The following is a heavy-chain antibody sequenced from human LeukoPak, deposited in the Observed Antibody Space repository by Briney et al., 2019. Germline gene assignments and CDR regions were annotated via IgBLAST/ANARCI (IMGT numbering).Heavy chain of an antibody. CDR3: ARHGSITMVRGRLRYFYMDV. J-gene: IGHJ6*03. CDR1: GFTFNIFG. V-gene: IGHV3-23*01. CDR2: ISGTYTST. D-gene: IGHD3-10*01. Sequence: GGSLRLSCAASGFTFNIFGMSWVRQAPGKGLEWVSSISGTYTSTYYADSVKGRFTISRDNSKNTLYLQMNSLRAEDTAVYYCARHGSITMVRGRLRYFYMDVWGKGTTVTISS.